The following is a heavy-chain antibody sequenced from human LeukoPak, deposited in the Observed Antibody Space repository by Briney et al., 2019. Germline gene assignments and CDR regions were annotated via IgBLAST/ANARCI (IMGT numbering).Heavy chain of an antibody. CDR2: IYYSGST. CDR1: GGSISSYY. V-gene: IGHV4-59*01. CDR3: ARAPDYGDYGLDY. D-gene: IGHD4-17*01. Sequence: PSETLSLTCTVSGGSISSYYWSWIRQPPGKGLEWIGYIYYSGSTNYNPSLKGRVTISVDTSKNQFSLKLSSVPAADTAVYYCARAPDYGDYGLDYWGQGTLVTVSS. J-gene: IGHJ4*02.